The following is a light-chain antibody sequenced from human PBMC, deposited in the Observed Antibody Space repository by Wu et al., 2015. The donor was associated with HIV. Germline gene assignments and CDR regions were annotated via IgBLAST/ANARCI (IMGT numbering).Light chain of an antibody. CDR3: QQYGDSWT. CDR1: QSVSSN. V-gene: IGKV3-15*01. CDR2: GAS. J-gene: IGKJ1*01. Sequence: EIVMTQSPATLSVSPGERATLSCRASQSVSSNLAWYQQKPGQAPRLLIYGASTRATGIPARFSGSGSGTDFTLTISRLEPEDFAVYYCQQYGDSWTFGRGTKVEI.